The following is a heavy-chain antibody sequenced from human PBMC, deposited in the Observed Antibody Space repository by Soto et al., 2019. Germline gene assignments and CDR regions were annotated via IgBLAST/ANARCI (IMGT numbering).Heavy chain of an antibody. D-gene: IGHD5-18*01. CDR1: GYSFAGYW. CDR2: IDPSDSQA. V-gene: IGHV5-10-1*01. J-gene: IGHJ4*02. Sequence: GESLKISCKGSGYSFAGYWITWVRQKPGKGLEWMGRIDPSDSQAYYSPSFRGHVTISVTKSITTVFLQWSSLRASDTAMYYCARQIYGSDTGPNFQYYFDSWGQGTPVTVSS. CDR3: ARQIYGSDTGPNFQYYFDS.